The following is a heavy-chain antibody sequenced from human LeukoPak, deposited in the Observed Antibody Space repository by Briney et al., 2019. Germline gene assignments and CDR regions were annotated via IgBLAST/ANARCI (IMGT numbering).Heavy chain of an antibody. J-gene: IGHJ6*03. V-gene: IGHV1-69*04. Sequence: ASVNVSCKASAATSSGFAIYWLRQAPGQGLEWMGRIIPIFPIVNYAQIFKGRLTIELSRLISEDTAIYYCATTPPGYSYSNHFHYLDVWGKGTSVIVSS. CDR3: HFHYLDV. CDR2: IIPIFPIV. D-gene: IGHD3-22*01. CDR1: AATSSGFA.